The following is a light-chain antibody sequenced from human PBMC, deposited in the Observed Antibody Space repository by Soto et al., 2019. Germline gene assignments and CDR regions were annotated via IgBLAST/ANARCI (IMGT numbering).Light chain of an antibody. CDR2: SNN. CDR1: SSNIGTNT. CDR3: AAWDDSVTGWV. J-gene: IGLJ3*02. Sequence: QSVLTQPPSASETPGQRVTISCSGSSSNIGTNTVNWYQQLPGTAPKLLIYSNNQRPSGVPDRISGSKSGTSASLAISGLQSDDEADYYCAAWDDSVTGWVLGGGTKLTVL. V-gene: IGLV1-44*01.